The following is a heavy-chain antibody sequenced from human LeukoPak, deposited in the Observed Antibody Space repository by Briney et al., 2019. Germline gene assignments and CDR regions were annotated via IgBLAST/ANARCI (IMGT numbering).Heavy chain of an antibody. Sequence: ASVKVSCKASGGTFSSYAISWVRQAPGQGLEWMGGIIPIFGTANYAQKLQGRVTMTTDTSTSTAYMELRSLRSDDTAVYYCARGWTVVTPESLDYWGQGTLVTVSS. J-gene: IGHJ4*02. CDR1: GGTFSSYA. V-gene: IGHV1-69*05. D-gene: IGHD4-23*01. CDR2: IIPIFGTA. CDR3: ARGWTVVTPESLDY.